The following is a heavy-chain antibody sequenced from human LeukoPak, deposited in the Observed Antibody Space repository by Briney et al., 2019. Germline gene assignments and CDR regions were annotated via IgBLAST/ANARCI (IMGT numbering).Heavy chain of an antibody. CDR3: ARDLNWFLAVAGSDAFDI. CDR1: GYTFTSYA. Sequence: GASVKVSCKASGYTFTSYAMHWVRQAPGQRLEWMGWINAGNGNTKYSQKFQGRVTITRDTSASTAYMELSSLGSEDTAVYYCARDLNWFLAVAGSDAFDIWGQGTMVTVSS. CDR2: INAGNGNT. V-gene: IGHV1-3*01. D-gene: IGHD6-19*01. J-gene: IGHJ3*02.